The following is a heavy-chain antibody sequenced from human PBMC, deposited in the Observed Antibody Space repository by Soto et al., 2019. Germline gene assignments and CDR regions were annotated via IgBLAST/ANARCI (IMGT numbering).Heavy chain of an antibody. CDR3: AKSSGLDYRLFDY. D-gene: IGHD4-17*01. V-gene: IGHV3-23*01. CDR1: GFTFSSYA. Sequence: EVQLLESGGGLVQPGGSLRLSCAASGFTFSSYAMSWVRQAPGKGLEWVSTILASGGGTYYADSVKGRFSISRDHSKNRLYLQMNSLRAEDTAIYYCAKSSGLDYRLFDYWGQGALVSFSS. J-gene: IGHJ4*02. CDR2: ILASGGGT.